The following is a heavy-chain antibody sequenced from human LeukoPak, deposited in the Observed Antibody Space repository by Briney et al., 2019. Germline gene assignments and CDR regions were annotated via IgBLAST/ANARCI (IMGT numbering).Heavy chain of an antibody. CDR1: GYSFTSYW. V-gene: IGHV5-51*01. Sequence: GESLKIFCKGSGYSFTSYWIGWVRQMPGKGVEWMGIIYSGDSDTRYSPSFQGQVTISADKSISTAYLQWSSLKASDTAMYYCARQGEQLVSRHFDYWGQGTLVTVSS. D-gene: IGHD6-6*01. J-gene: IGHJ4*02. CDR2: IYSGDSDT. CDR3: ARQGEQLVSRHFDY.